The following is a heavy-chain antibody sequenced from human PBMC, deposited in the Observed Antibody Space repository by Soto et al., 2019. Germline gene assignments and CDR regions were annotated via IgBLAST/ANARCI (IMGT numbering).Heavy chain of an antibody. Sequence: PSETLSLTCTVSGGSISSYYWSWIRQPPGKGLEWIGYIYYSGSTNYNPSLKSRVTISVDTSKNQFSLKLSSVTAADTAVYYCARGGSSWYGPLTDWFDPWGQGTLVTVSS. V-gene: IGHV4-59*01. J-gene: IGHJ5*02. CDR3: ARGGSSWYGPLTDWFDP. D-gene: IGHD6-13*01. CDR1: GGSISSYY. CDR2: IYYSGST.